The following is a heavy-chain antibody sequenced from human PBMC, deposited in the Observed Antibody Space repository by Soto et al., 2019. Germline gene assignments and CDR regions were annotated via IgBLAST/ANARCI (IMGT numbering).Heavy chain of an antibody. CDR1: GGSVSSGSYY. CDR3: AREEFDYDILTGYDHYYYGMAV. CDR2: IYYSGST. Sequence: SETLSLTCTVSGGSVSSGSYYWSWIRQPPGKGLEWIGYIYYSGSTNYNPSLKSRVTIPVDTSKNQFSLKLSSVTAADTAVYYCAREEFDYDILTGYDHYYYGMAVWGQGTPATLSS. V-gene: IGHV4-61*01. D-gene: IGHD3-9*01. J-gene: IGHJ6*02.